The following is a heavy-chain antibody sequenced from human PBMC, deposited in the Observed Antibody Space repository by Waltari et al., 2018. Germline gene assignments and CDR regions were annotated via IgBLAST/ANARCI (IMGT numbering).Heavy chain of an antibody. CDR2: ISSSRSTI. CDR1: GFTFSSYS. J-gene: IGHJ4*02. D-gene: IGHD6-6*01. CDR3: ASAAARTSYFDY. V-gene: IGHV3-48*04. Sequence: EVQLVESGGGLVQPGGSLRLSCAASGFTFSSYSMNWVRQAPGKGLEWVSYISSSRSTIYDADSVQGRCTIARDNAKNSLYLQMNSLSAEDTAVYYCASAAARTSYFDYWGQRTLVTVSS.